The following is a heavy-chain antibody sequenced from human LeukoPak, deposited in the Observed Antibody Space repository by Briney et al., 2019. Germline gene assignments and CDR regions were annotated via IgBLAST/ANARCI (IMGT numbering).Heavy chain of an antibody. D-gene: IGHD3-9*01. CDR3: ARIGVLRYFGAPAFAFDI. Sequence: GASVKVSCKASGYTFTGYYMHWVRQAPGQGLEWMGWINPNSGGTNYAQKFQGRVTMTRDTSISTAYMELSRLRSDDTAVYYCARIGVLRYFGAPAFAFDIWGQGTMVTVSS. CDR1: GYTFTGYY. CDR2: INPNSGGT. V-gene: IGHV1-2*02. J-gene: IGHJ3*02.